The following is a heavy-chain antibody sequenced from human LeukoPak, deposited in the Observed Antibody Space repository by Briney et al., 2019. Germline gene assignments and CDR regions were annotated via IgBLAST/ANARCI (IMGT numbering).Heavy chain of an antibody. CDR1: GFSFGSYD. CDR2: ITTSSSYI. Sequence: GGSLRLSCAASGFSFGSYDMNWVRQAPGKGLEWVSSITTSSSYIYYADSVEGRFTVSGDTAKNSLYLQMNSLGAEDTAVYYCASHIVVVTAIRYYAMDVWGQGTTVTVSS. CDR3: ASHIVVVTAIRYYAMDV. J-gene: IGHJ6*02. D-gene: IGHD2-2*01. V-gene: IGHV3-21*01.